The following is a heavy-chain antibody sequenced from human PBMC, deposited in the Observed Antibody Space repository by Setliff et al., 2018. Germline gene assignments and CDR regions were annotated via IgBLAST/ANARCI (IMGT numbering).Heavy chain of an antibody. CDR1: GYTFTSYY. V-gene: IGHV1-46*01. D-gene: IGHD6-13*01. CDR2: IIATVGGV. CDR3: ARSKYSSSPIDY. Sequence: ASVKVSCKASGYTFTSYYMHWVRQAPGQGLEWMGGIIATVGGVSYAQKFQGRVTITTDESTSTAYMELSSLRSEDTAVYYCARSKYSSSPIDYWGQGTLVTVSS. J-gene: IGHJ4*02.